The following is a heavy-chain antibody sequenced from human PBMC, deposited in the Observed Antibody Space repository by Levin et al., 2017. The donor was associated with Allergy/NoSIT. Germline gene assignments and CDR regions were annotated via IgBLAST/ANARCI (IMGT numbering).Heavy chain of an antibody. Sequence: ASVKVSCKASGYTFTSYYMHWVRQAPGQGLEWMGIINPSGGSTSYAQKFQGRVTMTRDTSTSTVYMELSSLRSEDTAVYYCARSTTTVTTFYAFDIWGQGTMVTVSS. J-gene: IGHJ3*02. CDR2: INPSGGST. CDR1: GYTFTSYY. D-gene: IGHD4-17*01. V-gene: IGHV1-46*01. CDR3: ARSTTTVTTFYAFDI.